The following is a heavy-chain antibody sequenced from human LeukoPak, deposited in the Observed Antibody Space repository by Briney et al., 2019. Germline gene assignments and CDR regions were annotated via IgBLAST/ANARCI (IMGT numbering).Heavy chain of an antibody. J-gene: IGHJ6*02. CDR3: ARVLSSSWGAYYYYGMDV. Sequence: GGSLRLSCAASVFTSCDYYMSWIRQAPGKGLGWVSYISGRGSYTKYADCVEGRLTISRENAKNSLYLQMNSLRAEDTAVYYCARVLSSSWGAYYYYGMDVWGQGTTVTVSS. V-gene: IGHV3-11*06. CDR1: VFTSCDYY. D-gene: IGHD6-13*01. CDR2: ISGRGSYT.